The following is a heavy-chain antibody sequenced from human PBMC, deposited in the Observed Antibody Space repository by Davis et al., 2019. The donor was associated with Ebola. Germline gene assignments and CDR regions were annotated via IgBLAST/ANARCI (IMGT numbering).Heavy chain of an antibody. V-gene: IGHV3-9*01. CDR3: AKGSNGNWFDP. J-gene: IGHJ5*02. Sequence: SLKTSCAASGFTFDDYAMHWVRQAPGKGLEWVSGISWNSGSIGYADSVKGRFTISRDNAKNSLYLQMNSLRAEDTALYYCAKGSNGNWFDPWGQGTLVTVSS. CDR2: ISWNSGSI. CDR1: GFTFDDYA. D-gene: IGHD3-16*01.